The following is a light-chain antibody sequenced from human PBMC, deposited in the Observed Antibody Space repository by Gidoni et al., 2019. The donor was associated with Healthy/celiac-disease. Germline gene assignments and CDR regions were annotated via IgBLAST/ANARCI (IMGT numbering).Light chain of an antibody. Sequence: DLQLTQSPSSLSASVGDRVTITCRASQRIRNHLNWYQQKPGKAPKLLIYAASTLQSGVPSRFSGSGSGTDCTLTISSLQPEDFATYYCQQSDSTPYSFGQGTKLEIK. V-gene: IGKV1-39*01. CDR3: QQSDSTPYS. CDR2: AAS. J-gene: IGKJ2*01. CDR1: QRIRNH.